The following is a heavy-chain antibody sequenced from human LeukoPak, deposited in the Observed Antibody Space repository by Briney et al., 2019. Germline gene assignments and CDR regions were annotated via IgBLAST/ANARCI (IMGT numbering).Heavy chain of an antibody. CDR1: GYTFTGYY. CDR3: ARFSSGWSFDY. D-gene: IGHD6-19*01. Sequence: ASVKVSCKASGYTFTGYYMHWVRQAPGQGLERMGWINPNSGGTNYAQKFQGRVTTTRDTSISTAYMELSRLRSDDTAVYYCARFSSGWSFDYWGQGTLVTVSS. J-gene: IGHJ4*02. V-gene: IGHV1-2*02. CDR2: INPNSGGT.